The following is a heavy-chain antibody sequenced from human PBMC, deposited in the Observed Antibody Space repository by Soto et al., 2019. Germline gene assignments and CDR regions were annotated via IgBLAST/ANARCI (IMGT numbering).Heavy chain of an antibody. CDR3: AREGSYSAYNFAHGIQLWSFDF. D-gene: IGHD5-18*01. Sequence: QVRLQESGPGLLKPSETLSLTCTVSGGSINTFYWSWVRQPAGKGLGWIGRIFFSGSTSFNPSLEGRVEMSVDPSQNHFALNLSSVTATDMAVYYCAREGSYSAYNFAHGIQLWSFDFWGQGALVTVSS. V-gene: IGHV4-4*07. J-gene: IGHJ4*02. CDR2: IFFSGST. CDR1: GGSINTFY.